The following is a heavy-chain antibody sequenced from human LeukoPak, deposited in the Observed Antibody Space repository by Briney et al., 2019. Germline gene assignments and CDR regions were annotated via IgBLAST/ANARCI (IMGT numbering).Heavy chain of an antibody. V-gene: IGHV4-39*07. J-gene: IGHJ5*02. D-gene: IGHD2-21*02. CDR2: INYSGST. Sequence: TSETLSLTCTVSGVSISSNNYYWGWIRQTPGKGLEWIGSINYSGSTNYNPSLKSRVTISVDTSKNQFSLKLSSATAADTAIYFCARVDCGGDCFVRRTPRFDPWGQGTQVTVSS. CDR1: GVSISSNNYY. CDR3: ARVDCGGDCFVRRTPRFDP.